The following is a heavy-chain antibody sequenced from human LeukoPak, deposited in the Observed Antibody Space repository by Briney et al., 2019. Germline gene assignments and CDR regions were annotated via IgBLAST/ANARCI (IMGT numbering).Heavy chain of an antibody. D-gene: IGHD3-22*01. Sequence: PGGSLRLSCAASGFTSSSYVMSWVRQAPGKGLEWVSASSGSGSITYYADSVKGRFTISRDNSNNTLYLQMNSLRAEDTAVYYCTKDLSSGYYDAFDIWGQGTMVTVPS. J-gene: IGHJ3*02. CDR1: GFTSSSYV. V-gene: IGHV3-23*01. CDR2: SSGSGSIT. CDR3: TKDLSSGYYDAFDI.